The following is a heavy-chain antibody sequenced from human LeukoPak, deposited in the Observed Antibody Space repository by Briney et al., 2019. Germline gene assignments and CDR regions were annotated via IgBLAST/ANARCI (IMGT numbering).Heavy chain of an antibody. V-gene: IGHV4-59*01. D-gene: IGHD4-17*01. CDR1: GGSISSYY. CDR3: ARGGEIYYGDYVLAYYYYYMDV. Sequence: SETLSLTCTVSGGSISSYYWSWIRQPPGRGLEWIGYIYYSGSTNYTPSLKSRVTISVDTSKNQFSLKLSSVTAADTAVYYCARGGEIYYGDYVLAYYYYYMDVWGKGTTVTVSS. J-gene: IGHJ6*03. CDR2: IYYSGST.